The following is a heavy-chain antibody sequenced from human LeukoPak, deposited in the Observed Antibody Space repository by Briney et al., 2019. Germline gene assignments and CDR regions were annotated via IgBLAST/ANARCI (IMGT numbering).Heavy chain of an antibody. CDR2: ITAGAT. J-gene: IGHJ6*02. CDR3: ARDHPYYCIDA. CDR1: GFTFSSFD. V-gene: IGHV3-13*01. Sequence: GGSLRLSCAASGFTFSSFDMHWVRQATGKGLEWVSAITAGATYYSGSVKDRFTISRENAKSSLYLQMNSLRAGDTAVYYCARDHPYYCIDAWGQGTTVSVSS.